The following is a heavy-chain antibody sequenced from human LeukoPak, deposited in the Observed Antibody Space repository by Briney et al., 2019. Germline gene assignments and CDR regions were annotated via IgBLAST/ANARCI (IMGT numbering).Heavy chain of an antibody. V-gene: IGHV5-51*01. CDR2: IYPGDSDT. D-gene: IGHD3-3*01. CDR1: GYSFTSYW. Sequence: GESLKISCKGSGYSFTSYWIGWVRQMPGKGLEWMGIIYPGDSDTRYSPSFQGQVTISADKSISTAYLQWSSLKASDTAMYYCARLTDTIFGVVIKSYYYYMDVWGKGTTVTVSS. J-gene: IGHJ6*03. CDR3: ARLTDTIFGVVIKSYYYYMDV.